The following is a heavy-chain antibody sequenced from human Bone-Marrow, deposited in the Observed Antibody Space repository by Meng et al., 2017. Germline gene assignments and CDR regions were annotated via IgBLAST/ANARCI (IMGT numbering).Heavy chain of an antibody. V-gene: IGHV3-74*01. CDR2: INSDGSIT. Sequence: GESLKISCATSGFTFSSLWMHWVRQPAGKGLVWVSRINSDGSITTYADSVKGRFTISRDNAKNILYLEMNSLRAEDTAVYYCANLLEGWGQGTLVIVSS. CDR1: GFTFSSLW. J-gene: IGHJ4*02. CDR3: ANLLEG.